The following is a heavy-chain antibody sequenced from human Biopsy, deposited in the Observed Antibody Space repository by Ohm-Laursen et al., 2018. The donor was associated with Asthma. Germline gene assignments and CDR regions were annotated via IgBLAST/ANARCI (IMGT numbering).Heavy chain of an antibody. J-gene: IGHJ4*02. D-gene: IGHD6-19*01. CDR1: GDSISVHY. V-gene: IGHV4-59*11. CDR3: ARDSRGAGPDFDS. CDR2: IYYSGTT. Sequence: SDTLSLTCRVSGDSISVHYWWAWIRQPPGQGLEWIGYIYYSGTTNYNPSLRGRVTISVNTSKNQFSLKLSSVSAADTAVYFCARDSRGAGPDFDSWGQGTLVTVSS.